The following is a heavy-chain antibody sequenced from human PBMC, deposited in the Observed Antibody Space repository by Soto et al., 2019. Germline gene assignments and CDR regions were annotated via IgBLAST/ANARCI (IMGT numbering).Heavy chain of an antibody. V-gene: IGHV3-23*01. J-gene: IGHJ4*02. CDR2: ISGSGGST. CDR1: GFTFSSYA. D-gene: IGHD3-3*02. CDR3: ASLSSIWKVGFDY. Sequence: GGSLRLSCAASGFTFSSYAMSWVRQAPGKGLEWVSAISGSGGSTYYADSVKGRFTISRDNSKNTLYLQMNSLRAEDAAVYYCASLSSIWKVGFDYWGKGTLVTVSS.